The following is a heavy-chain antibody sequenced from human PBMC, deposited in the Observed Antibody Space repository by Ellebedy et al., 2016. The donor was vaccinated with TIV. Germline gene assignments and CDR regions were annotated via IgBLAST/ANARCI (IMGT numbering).Heavy chain of an antibody. CDR2: IGDTAHNT. CDR3: ARRYCSSTNCLKGFDY. D-gene: IGHD2-2*01. J-gene: IGHJ4*02. V-gene: IGHV3-23*01. CDR1: GFTFSNYA. Sequence: GESLKISXAASGFTFSNYAMTWVRQAPGKGLEWVSGIGDTAHNTYYVDSVKGRFTISRDNSGNTLYLQMNSLRAEDTAVYYCARRYCSSTNCLKGFDYWGQGTLVTVSS.